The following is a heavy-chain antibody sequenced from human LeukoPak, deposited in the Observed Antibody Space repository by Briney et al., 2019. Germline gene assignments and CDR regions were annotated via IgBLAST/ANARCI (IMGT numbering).Heavy chain of an antibody. J-gene: IGHJ6*02. V-gene: IGHV1-69*13. Sequence: SVKVSCKASGGTFSSYAISWVRQAPGQGLEWMGGIIPIFGTANYAQKFQGRATITADESTSTAYMELSSLRSEDTAVYYCARGLNYGDSVSHSYGMDVWGQGTTVTVSS. CDR3: ARGLNYGDSVSHSYGMDV. CDR1: GGTFSSYA. D-gene: IGHD4-17*01. CDR2: IIPIFGTA.